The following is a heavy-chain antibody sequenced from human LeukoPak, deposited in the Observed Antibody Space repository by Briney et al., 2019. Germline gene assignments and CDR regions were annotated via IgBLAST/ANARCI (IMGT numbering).Heavy chain of an antibody. D-gene: IGHD1-1*01. CDR1: GFTFSSYR. CDR3: AKPTTGSPTAAGLDC. CDR2: ISFSGSNV. Sequence: PGGSLRLSCAASGFTFSSYRMYWVRQAPGKGLECLSYISFSGSNVHYADSVKARFTISRDNSKSTLFLQMNSLRPEDTAVYYCAKPTTGSPTAAGLDCWGQGTLVTASS. J-gene: IGHJ4*02. V-gene: IGHV3-30*02.